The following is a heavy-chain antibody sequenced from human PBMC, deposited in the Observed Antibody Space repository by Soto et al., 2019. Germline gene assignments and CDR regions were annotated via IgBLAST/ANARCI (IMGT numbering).Heavy chain of an antibody. CDR1: GFTFSDYY. J-gene: IGHJ6*02. CDR3: ARGSSGPRYYYYGMDV. Sequence: PGGSLRLSCAASGFTFSDYYMSWIRQAPGKGLEWVSYISSSSSYTNYADSVKGRFTISRDNAKNSLYLQMNSLRAEDTAVYYCARGSSGPRYYYYGMDVWGQGTTVTVSS. CDR2: ISSSSSYT. D-gene: IGHD6-19*01. V-gene: IGHV3-11*06.